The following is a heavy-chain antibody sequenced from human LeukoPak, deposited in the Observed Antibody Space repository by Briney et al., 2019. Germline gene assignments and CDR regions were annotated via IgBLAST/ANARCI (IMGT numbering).Heavy chain of an antibody. Sequence: PSETLSLTCTVSGGSISSTYYWSWIRPPPGKGLEWIGYIYYSGSTYYNPSLKSRVTISVDTSKNQFSLKLSSVTAADTAVYYCARGIAARGKYYFDYWGQGTLVTVSS. J-gene: IGHJ4*02. D-gene: IGHD6-6*01. CDR1: GGSISSTYY. V-gene: IGHV4-59*04. CDR2: IYYSGST. CDR3: ARGIAARGKYYFDY.